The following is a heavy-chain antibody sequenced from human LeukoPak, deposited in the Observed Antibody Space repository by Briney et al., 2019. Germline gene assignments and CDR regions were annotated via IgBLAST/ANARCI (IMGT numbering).Heavy chain of an antibody. J-gene: IGHJ4*02. D-gene: IGHD1-26*01. CDR3: AKIVGSGDY. CDR1: GFTFSNYW. CDR2: ISYDGSKK. V-gene: IGHV3-30*18. Sequence: GGSLRLSCAASGFTFSNYWMHWVRQAPGKGLEWVAVISYDGSKKYYADSVKGRFTISRDNSKNTLYLQMNSLRGEDTAVYYCAKIVGSGDYWGQGTLGTVSS.